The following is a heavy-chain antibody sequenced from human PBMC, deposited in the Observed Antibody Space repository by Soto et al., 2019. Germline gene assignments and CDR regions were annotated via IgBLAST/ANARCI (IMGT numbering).Heavy chain of an antibody. Sequence: GASVKVSCKASGFTFTSSAVQWVRQARGQRLEWIGWIVVGSGNTNYAQKFQERVTITRDMSTSTAYMELSSLRSEDTAVYYCAADYYDSSGQTGFDPWGQGTLVTVSS. CDR2: IVVGSGNT. V-gene: IGHV1-58*01. D-gene: IGHD3-22*01. CDR3: AADYYDSSGQTGFDP. CDR1: GFTFTSSA. J-gene: IGHJ5*02.